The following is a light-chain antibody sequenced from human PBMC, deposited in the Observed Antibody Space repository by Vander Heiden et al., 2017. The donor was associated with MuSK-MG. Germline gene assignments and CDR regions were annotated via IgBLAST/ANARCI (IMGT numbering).Light chain of an antibody. CDR2: AAS. CDR1: QSINSN. CDR3: QQYSNWPPWT. Sequence: EIMLTQSPATLSVSPGESATLPCRASQSINSNLAWYQQKPGQAPRLLIYAASTRAAGIPARFSGSGSRTESTLTLSRLQSEDFAVYYCQQYSNWPPWTFGQGTKVEIK. V-gene: IGKV3-15*01. J-gene: IGKJ1*01.